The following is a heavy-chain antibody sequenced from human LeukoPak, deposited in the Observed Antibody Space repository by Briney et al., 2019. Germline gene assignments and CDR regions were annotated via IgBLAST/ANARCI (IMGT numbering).Heavy chain of an antibody. D-gene: IGHD2-2*01. CDR2: TYYRSKWYN. CDR3: VRGYCSSSSCHDY. V-gene: IGHV6-1*01. Sequence: SQTLSLTCAISGDSISSNSATWNWIRQSPSRGLEWLGRTYYRSKWYNDYAVSVNSRITINPDTLKNQFSLQLNSVTPEDTAVYFCVRGYCSSSSCHDYWGQGTLVTVSS. J-gene: IGHJ4*02. CDR1: GDSISSNSAT.